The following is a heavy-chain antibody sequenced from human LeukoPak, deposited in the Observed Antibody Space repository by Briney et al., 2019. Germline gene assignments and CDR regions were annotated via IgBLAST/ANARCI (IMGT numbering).Heavy chain of an antibody. J-gene: IGHJ4*02. CDR3: AKEEYYDFWSGDDY. CDR2: ISGSGGST. CDR1: GFTFSSYA. V-gene: IGHV3-23*01. Sequence: PGGSLRLSCAASGFTFSSYAMSWLRQAPGKGLEWVSAISGSGGSTYYADSVKGRFTISRDNSKNTLYLQMNSLRAEDTAVYYCAKEEYYDFWSGDDYWGQGTLVTVSS. D-gene: IGHD3-3*01.